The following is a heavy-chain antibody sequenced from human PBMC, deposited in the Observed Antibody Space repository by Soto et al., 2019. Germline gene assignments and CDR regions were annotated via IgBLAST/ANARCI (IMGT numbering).Heavy chain of an antibody. CDR1: GFSFSTYT. CDR3: ARGSQYDYDGSGTLDS. Sequence: GGSLRLSCAASGFSFSTYTIHWVRQAPGKGLEWVALISYDGSNKYYADSVTGRFTISRDNSNNRLYLQMNSLKSGDTAVFFCARGSQYDYDGSGTLDSWGQGTPVTVSS. J-gene: IGHJ4*02. V-gene: IGHV3-30-3*01. CDR2: ISYDGSNK. D-gene: IGHD3-22*01.